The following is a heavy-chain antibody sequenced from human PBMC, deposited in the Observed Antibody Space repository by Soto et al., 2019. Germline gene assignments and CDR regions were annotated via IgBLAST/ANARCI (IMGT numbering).Heavy chain of an antibody. CDR1: GFTFDDYA. V-gene: IGHV3-9*01. CDR3: AKDLAAGGIYYYYGMDV. D-gene: IGHD6-13*01. CDR2: ISWNSGSI. J-gene: IGHJ6*02. Sequence: GGSLRLSCAASGFTFDDYAMHWVRQAPGKGLEWVSGISWNSGSIGYADSVKGRFTISRDNAKNSLYLQMNSLRAEDTALYYCAKDLAAGGIYYYYGMDVWGQGTTVTVSS.